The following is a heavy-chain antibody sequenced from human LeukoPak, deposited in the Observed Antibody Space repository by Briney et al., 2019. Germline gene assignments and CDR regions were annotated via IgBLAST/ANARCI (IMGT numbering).Heavy chain of an antibody. D-gene: IGHD5-12*01. CDR2: IYYSGST. J-gene: IGHJ4*02. CDR3: ARVRATEALDY. V-gene: IGHV4-39*07. CDR1: GFTFSSYS. Sequence: PEGSLRLSCAASGFTFSSYSMNWIRQPPGKGLEWIGSIYYSGSTYYNPSLKSRVTISVDTSKNQFSLKLSSVTAADTAVYYCARVRATEALDYWGQGTLVTVSS.